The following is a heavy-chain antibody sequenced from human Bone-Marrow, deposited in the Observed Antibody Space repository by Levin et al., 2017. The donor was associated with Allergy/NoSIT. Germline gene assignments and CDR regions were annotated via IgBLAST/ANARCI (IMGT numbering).Heavy chain of an antibody. Sequence: ASVKVSCKASGYTFTSYYMHWVRQAPGQGLEWMGIINPSGGSTSYAQKFQGRVTMTRDTSTSTVYMELSSLRSEDTAVYYCARGLEVVPAAIDFDYWGQGTLVTVSS. CDR2: INPSGGST. J-gene: IGHJ4*02. V-gene: IGHV1-46*01. CDR1: GYTFTSYY. D-gene: IGHD2-2*01. CDR3: ARGLEVVPAAIDFDY.